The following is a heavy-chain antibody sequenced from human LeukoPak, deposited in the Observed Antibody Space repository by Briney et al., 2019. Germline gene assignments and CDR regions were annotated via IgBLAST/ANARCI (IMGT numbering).Heavy chain of an antibody. CDR3: ADFGSGSYCFDY. J-gene: IGHJ4*02. V-gene: IGHV3-9*01. CDR1: GFTFDDYA. Sequence: GGSLRLSCAASGFTFDDYAMHWVRQAPGKGLEWVSGISWNSGGIGYADSVKGRFTISRDNAKNSLYLQMDSPRAEDTAIYYCADFGSGSYCFDYWGQGTLVTVSS. D-gene: IGHD3-10*01. CDR2: ISWNSGGI.